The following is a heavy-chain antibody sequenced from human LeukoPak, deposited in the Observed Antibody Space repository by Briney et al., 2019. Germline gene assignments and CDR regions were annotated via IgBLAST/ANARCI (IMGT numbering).Heavy chain of an antibody. Sequence: QTGGSLRLSCAASGFTFDDYAMHWVRQAPGKGLVWVSRIKNDGSSTNYADSVKGRFTISSDNAKNTLYLQMNSLRAEDTAVYYCATGIPYSSTRGAYWGQGTLVAVSS. CDR2: IKNDGSST. J-gene: IGHJ4*02. D-gene: IGHD6-13*01. CDR3: ATGIPYSSTRGAY. V-gene: IGHV3-74*01. CDR1: GFTFDDYA.